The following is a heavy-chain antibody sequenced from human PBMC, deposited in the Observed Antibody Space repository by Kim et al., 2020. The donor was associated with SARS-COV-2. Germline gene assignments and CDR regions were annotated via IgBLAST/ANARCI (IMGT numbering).Heavy chain of an antibody. J-gene: IGHJ6*02. Sequence: KGRLTISRDNAKNSLYLQMNSLRAEDTAVYYCARGGGYSYGYSYYYYGMDVWGQGTTVTVSS. D-gene: IGHD5-18*01. V-gene: IGHV3-11*06. CDR3: ARGGGYSYGYSYYYYGMDV.